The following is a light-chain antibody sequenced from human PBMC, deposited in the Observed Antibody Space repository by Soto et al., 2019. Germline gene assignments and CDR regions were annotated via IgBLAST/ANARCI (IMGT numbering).Light chain of an antibody. CDR2: AAS. CDR3: QQSYTSPRT. CDR1: QSIGSF. Sequence: DIQMTQSPSSLSASVGDRVTITCRASQSIGSFLYWFQQKPGKAPKLLIYAASSLQSGVPSRFSGSGSGTDFTLIISSLQPEDFATYYCQQSYTSPRTFGQGTKVDIK. J-gene: IGKJ1*01. V-gene: IGKV1-39*01.